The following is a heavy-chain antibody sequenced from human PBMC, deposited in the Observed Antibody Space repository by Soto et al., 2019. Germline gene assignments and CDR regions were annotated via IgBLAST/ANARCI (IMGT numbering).Heavy chain of an antibody. CDR2: IYYSGST. CDR1: GGSISSSSYY. Sequence: PSETLSLTCTVSGGSISSSSYYWGWIRQPPGKGLEGIGSIYYSGSTYYNPSLKSRVTISVDTSKNQFSLKLSSVTAADTAVYYCAKEGITIFGVVNNWFDPRGQGTLVTVSS. CDR3: AKEGITIFGVVNNWFDP. J-gene: IGHJ5*02. D-gene: IGHD3-3*01. V-gene: IGHV4-39*02.